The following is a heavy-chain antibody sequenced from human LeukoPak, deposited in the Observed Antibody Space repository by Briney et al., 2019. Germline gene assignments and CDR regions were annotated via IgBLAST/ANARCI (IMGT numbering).Heavy chain of an antibody. CDR3: ARGGLGDRVDY. CDR1: GGSFSGYY. V-gene: IGHV4-34*01. D-gene: IGHD3-10*01. J-gene: IGHJ4*02. CDR2: INHSGST. Sequence: SETLSLTCAVYGGSFSGYYWSWIRQPPGKGLEWIGEINHSGSTNYNPSLKSRVTISVDTSKNQFSLNLSSVTAADTAVYYCARGGLGDRVDYWDQGTLVTVSS.